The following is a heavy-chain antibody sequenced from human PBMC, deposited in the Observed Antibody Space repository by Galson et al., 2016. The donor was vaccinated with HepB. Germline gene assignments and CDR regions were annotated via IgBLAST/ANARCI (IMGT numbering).Heavy chain of an antibody. CDR3: AREVEGRGGGAFLDH. CDR1: GGSITSSLW. J-gene: IGHJ4*02. V-gene: IGHV4/OR15-8*02. CDR2: VSHGGDT. D-gene: IGHD5-24*01. Sequence: SETLSLTCVVSGGSITSSLWWAWVRQPPGKGLEWIGEVSHGGDTNYNPSLKSRLVMSVDTSKNQFSLKLISVSAADTAVYYCAREVEGRGGGAFLDHWGQGSLVTVSS.